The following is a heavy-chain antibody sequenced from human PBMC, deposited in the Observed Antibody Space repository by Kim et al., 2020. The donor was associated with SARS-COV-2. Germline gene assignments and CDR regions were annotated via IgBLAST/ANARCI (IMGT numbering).Heavy chain of an antibody. J-gene: IGHJ4*02. Sequence: GGSLRLSCTASGFTFSSYAMNWVRQAPGKGLEWVSRISGGGDKTYYADSVKGQFTMSRDNSKNTLYLQMNSQRGEDTAVYYCAKGGAWKTPASQDYLDSWGQETLVTVSS. D-gene: IGHD1-1*01. V-gene: IGHV3-23*01. CDR1: GFTFSSYA. CDR3: AKGGAWKTPASQDYLDS. CDR2: ISGGGDKT.